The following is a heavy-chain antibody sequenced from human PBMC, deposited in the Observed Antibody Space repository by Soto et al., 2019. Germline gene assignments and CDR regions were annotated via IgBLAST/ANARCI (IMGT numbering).Heavy chain of an antibody. Sequence: PRGSLILSCAASGFIFSSYGMHWVLQAPGKGLVWVAVIWYDGSNKYYADSVKGRFTISRDNSKNTLYLQMNSLRAEDTAVYYCARKNLEDSSGYYLYWGQGTLVTV. D-gene: IGHD3-22*01. CDR2: IWYDGSNK. V-gene: IGHV3-33*01. CDR1: GFIFSSYG. J-gene: IGHJ4*02. CDR3: ARKNLEDSSGYYLY.